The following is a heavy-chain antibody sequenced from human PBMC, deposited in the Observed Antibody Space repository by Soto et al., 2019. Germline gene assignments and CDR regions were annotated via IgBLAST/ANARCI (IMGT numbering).Heavy chain of an antibody. CDR2: ITGTGSST. CDR3: AKTPNSRLLNS. D-gene: IGHD3-9*01. Sequence: PLESGGGLVQPGESLKLSCAVSGFTFRNYAMSWVRQAPGKGLEWVAGITGTGSSTSYSDSVRGRFTISRDNSKNTLYLLMNSLRAEDTAVYWCAKTPNSRLLNSWGQGALVTVSS. V-gene: IGHV3-23*01. CDR1: GFTFRNYA. J-gene: IGHJ4*02.